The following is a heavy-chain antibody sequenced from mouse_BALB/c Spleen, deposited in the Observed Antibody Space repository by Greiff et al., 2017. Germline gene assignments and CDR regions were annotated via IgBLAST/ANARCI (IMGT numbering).Heavy chain of an antibody. Sequence: EVNLQESGAGLVQPGESLKLSCKATGYAFPTHDMSWVRQTPEKSLELVGAINSDGGSTYYPDNMERRFIIARDNTKKTLYLQMSSLRSEDTALYYGARKRTLYGSNFDYWGQGTTLTVSS. V-gene: IGHV5-2*01. D-gene: IGHD1-1*01. CDR1: GYAFPTHD. CDR3: ARKRTLYGSNFDY. CDR2: INSDGGST. J-gene: IGHJ2*01.